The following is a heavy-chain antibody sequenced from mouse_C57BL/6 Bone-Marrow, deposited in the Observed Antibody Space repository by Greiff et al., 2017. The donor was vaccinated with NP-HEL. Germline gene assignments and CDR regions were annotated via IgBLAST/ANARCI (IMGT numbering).Heavy chain of an antibody. V-gene: IGHV1-50*01. CDR2: IHPSDSYT. Sequence: QVQLQQPGAELVKPGASVKLSCKASGYTFTSYWMQWVKQRPGQGLEWIGEIHPSDSYTNYNQKFKGKATLTVDTSSSTAYMQLSSLTSEDSAVYYCARESYWYFDVWGTGTTVTVSS. J-gene: IGHJ1*03. CDR3: ARESYWYFDV. CDR1: GYTFTSYW.